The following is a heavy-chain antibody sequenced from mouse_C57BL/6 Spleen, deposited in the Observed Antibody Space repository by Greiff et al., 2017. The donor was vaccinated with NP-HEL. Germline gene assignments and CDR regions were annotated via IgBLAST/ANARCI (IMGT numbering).Heavy chain of an antibody. CDR2: ISYDGSN. CDR1: GYSITSGYY. Sequence: EVQLQESGPGLVKPSQSLSLTCSVTGYSITSGYYWNWIRQFPGNKLEWMGYISYDGSNNYNPSLKNRISITRDTSKNQFFLKLNSVTTEDTATYYCARDDGYYHFDYWGQGTTLTVSS. CDR3: ARDDGYYHFDY. V-gene: IGHV3-6*01. D-gene: IGHD2-3*01. J-gene: IGHJ2*01.